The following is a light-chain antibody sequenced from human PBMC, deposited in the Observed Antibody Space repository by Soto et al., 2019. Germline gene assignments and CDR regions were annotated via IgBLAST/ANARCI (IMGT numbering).Light chain of an antibody. J-gene: IGLJ3*02. CDR1: SSNIGSTYD. CDR3: QSYDSSLNARV. V-gene: IGLV1-40*01. CDR2: ANN. Sequence: QSVLTQPPSVSGAPGQRGTISCTGSSSNIGSTYDVHWYQQLPGKAPNLLVFANNNRPSGVPDRFSGSKSGTSASLAITGLQAEDEADYYCQSYDSSLNARVFGGGTKLTVL.